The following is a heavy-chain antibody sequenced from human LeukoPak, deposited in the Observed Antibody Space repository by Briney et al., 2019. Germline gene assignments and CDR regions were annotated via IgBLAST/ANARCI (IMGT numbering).Heavy chain of an antibody. Sequence: GRSLRLSCAASGFIFSNFTMHWVRQAPGKGLDWVAVISYDGSNKFYADSVKGRFTISRDNSKSTLYLQMNSLRVEDTAVYYCARVGSAYDWVYWYFDLWGRGTLVTVSS. J-gene: IGHJ2*01. D-gene: IGHD5-12*01. CDR3: ARVGSAYDWVYWYFDL. CDR2: ISYDGSNK. CDR1: GFIFSNFT. V-gene: IGHV3-30-3*01.